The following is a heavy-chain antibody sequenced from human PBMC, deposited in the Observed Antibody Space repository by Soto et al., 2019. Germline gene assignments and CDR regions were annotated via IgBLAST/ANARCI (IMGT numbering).Heavy chain of an antibody. CDR3: AKAAQTRFNWNDLGNWFDP. Sequence: ASVKVSCKESGGTFSSYAIAWVRQAPGQGLEWMGGIIPIFGIPNYAQKFQGRVAITADESTNTAYMELSSLRSDDTAVYYCAKAAQTRFNWNDLGNWFDPWGQGTLVTVSS. D-gene: IGHD1-1*01. V-gene: IGHV1-69*13. CDR1: GGTFSSYA. CDR2: IIPIFGIP. J-gene: IGHJ5*02.